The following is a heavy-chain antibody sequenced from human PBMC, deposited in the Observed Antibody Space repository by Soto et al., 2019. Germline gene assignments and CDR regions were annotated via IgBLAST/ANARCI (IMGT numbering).Heavy chain of an antibody. CDR2: IKQDGSEK. Sequence: EMQLVESGGGLVQPGGSLRLSCAASGFTFSSYWMSWVRQAPGKGLEWVANIKQDGSEKYYVDSVKGRFTISRDNAKNSLYLQMNSLRAEDTAVYYCARQTMYYYDSSGAFDIWGQGTMVTVSS. D-gene: IGHD3-22*01. CDR1: GFTFSSYW. CDR3: ARQTMYYYDSSGAFDI. V-gene: IGHV3-7*01. J-gene: IGHJ3*02.